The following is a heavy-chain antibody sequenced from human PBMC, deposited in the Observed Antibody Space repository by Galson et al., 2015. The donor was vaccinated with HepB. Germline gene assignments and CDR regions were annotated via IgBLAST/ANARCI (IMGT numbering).Heavy chain of an antibody. J-gene: IGHJ5*02. CDR3: ARDLGVTHST. V-gene: IGHV3-11*06. Sequence: SMRFSCAASGFNLRDSYMSWIRQAPGKGLEWVSYISSSSSDTNYADSVKGRFTISRDNAKNSLHLQMNSLRAEDTAVYYCARDLGVTHSTWGQGTLVTVSS. CDR2: ISSSSSDT. D-gene: IGHD4-23*01. CDR1: GFNLRDSY.